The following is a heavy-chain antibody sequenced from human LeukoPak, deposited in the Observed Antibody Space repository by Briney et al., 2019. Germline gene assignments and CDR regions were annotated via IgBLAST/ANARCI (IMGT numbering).Heavy chain of an antibody. D-gene: IGHD2-2*01. CDR3: AKDRIVVVPAALDY. J-gene: IGHJ4*02. CDR2: IRYDGSNK. Sequence: PGGSLRLSCAAFGFTFSSYGMHWVRQAPGEGLEWVAFIRYDGSNKYYADSVKGRFTISRDNSKNTLYLQMNSLRAEDTAVYYCAKDRIVVVPAALDYWGQGTLVTVSS. V-gene: IGHV3-30*02. CDR1: GFTFSSYG.